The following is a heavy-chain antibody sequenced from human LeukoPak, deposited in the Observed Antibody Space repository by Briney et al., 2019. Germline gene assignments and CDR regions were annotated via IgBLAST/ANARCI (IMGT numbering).Heavy chain of an antibody. D-gene: IGHD3-9*01. CDR2: MNPNSGNT. CDR1: GYTFTSYD. Sequence: GASVNVSCKASGYTFTSYDINWVRQATGQGLEWMGWMNPNSGNTGYAQKFQGRVTMTRNTSISTAYMELSSLRSEDTAVYYCARAVRYFDWLSRRPYYFDYWGQGTLVTVSS. J-gene: IGHJ4*02. V-gene: IGHV1-8*01. CDR3: ARAVRYFDWLSRRPYYFDY.